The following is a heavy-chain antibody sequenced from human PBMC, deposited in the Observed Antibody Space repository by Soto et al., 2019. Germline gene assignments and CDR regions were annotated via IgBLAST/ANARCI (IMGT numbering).Heavy chain of an antibody. CDR1: GGSISSSSYY. V-gene: IGHV4-39*01. CDR2: IYYSGST. CDR3: AINSGSPTW. J-gene: IGHJ4*02. D-gene: IGHD1-26*01. Sequence: SETLSLTCSVSGGSISSSSYYWGWIRQPPGKGLEWIGSIYYSGSTYYNPSLKSRVTISVDTSKNQFSLKLRSVTAADTAVYYCAINSGSPTWRGQGTLVTVSS.